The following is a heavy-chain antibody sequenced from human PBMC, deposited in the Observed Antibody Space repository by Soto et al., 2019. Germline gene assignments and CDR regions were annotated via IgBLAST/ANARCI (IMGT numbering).Heavy chain of an antibody. CDR1: GASITGSFF. V-gene: IGHV4-4*07. CDR3: ARGMTPPGAPAWYYFDS. D-gene: IGHD2-8*02. CDR2: FSLSGTT. Sequence: SETLSLTCTVSGASITGSFFWSWIRQPAGKGLEWIGRFSLSGTTNYNPSLRSRVTMSADVSKNQFSLRLTSVTAADAALYYCARGMTPPGAPAWYYFDSWGQGTLVTVSS. J-gene: IGHJ4*02.